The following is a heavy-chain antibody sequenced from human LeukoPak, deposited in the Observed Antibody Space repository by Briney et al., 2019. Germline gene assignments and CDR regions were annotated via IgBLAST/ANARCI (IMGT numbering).Heavy chain of an antibody. V-gene: IGHV3-30*02. J-gene: IGHJ6*03. CDR2: IRYDGSNK. CDR3: AKDRRDYYYMDV. Sequence: GGSLRLSCAASGFTFSSYGMHWVRQAPGKGLEWVAFIRYDGSNKYYADSVKGRFTISRDNSKNTLYLQMNSLRAEDTAVYYCAKDRRDYYYMDVWGKGTTVTISS. CDR1: GFTFSSYG.